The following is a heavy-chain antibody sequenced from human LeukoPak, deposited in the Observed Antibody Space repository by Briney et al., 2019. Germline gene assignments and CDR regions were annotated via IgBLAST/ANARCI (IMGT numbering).Heavy chain of an antibody. CDR3: ARGSVGASEDY. CDR1: GFTLSSYW. Sequence: PGGSLRLSCAASGFTLSSYWMSWVRQAPGKGLEWVANIKQDGSETYYVDSVKGRFTISRDNAKNSLYLQMNSLRAEDTAVYYCARGSVGASEDYWGQGTLVTVSS. V-gene: IGHV3-7*01. D-gene: IGHD1-26*01. J-gene: IGHJ4*02. CDR2: IKQDGSET.